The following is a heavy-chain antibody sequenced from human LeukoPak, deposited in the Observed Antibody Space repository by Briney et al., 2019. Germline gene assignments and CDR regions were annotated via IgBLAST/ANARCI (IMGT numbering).Heavy chain of an antibody. Sequence: GGSLRLSCAASGFTFSSYWMSWVRQAPGKGLEGVANIKQDGGEEYYVDSVKGRFTIYRHNGKNSLFLQMTSLRAEDTAVYYCARDREIWLPHNWFDPWGQGTLVTVSS. CDR1: GFTFSSYW. CDR3: ARDREIWLPHNWFDP. V-gene: IGHV3-7*01. CDR2: IKQDGGEE. J-gene: IGHJ5*02. D-gene: IGHD5-24*01.